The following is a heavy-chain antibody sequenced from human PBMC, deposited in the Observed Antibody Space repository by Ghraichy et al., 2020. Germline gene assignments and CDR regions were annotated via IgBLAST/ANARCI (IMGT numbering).Heavy chain of an antibody. J-gene: IGHJ4*02. D-gene: IGHD6-25*01. CDR3: AKDGLAAAVAAAHWALLHDF. CDR2: ISGSGGRS. CDR1: GFIFSNYA. Sequence: GGSLRLSCATSGFIFSNYAMSWVRQAPGKGLEWVSTISGSGGRSYYVESVRGRFTISRDNSKSTLYLQLNSLRDEDTAVYYCAKDGLAAAVAAAHWALLHDFWGQGTRVTVSS. V-gene: IGHV3-23*01.